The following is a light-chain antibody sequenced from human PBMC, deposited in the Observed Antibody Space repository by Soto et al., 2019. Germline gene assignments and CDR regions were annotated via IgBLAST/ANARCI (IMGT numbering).Light chain of an antibody. V-gene: IGLV2-14*01. CDR1: SSDVGGYNY. CDR2: EVS. Sequence: QSALTQPASVSGSPGQSITISCTGTSSDVGGYNYVSWYQQHPGKAPKLMIYEVSNRPSGVSNRFSGSKSGNTASLTISGLQAEDEADYDCSSYTSSSTVVFGGGTKSPS. J-gene: IGLJ2*01. CDR3: SSYTSSSTVV.